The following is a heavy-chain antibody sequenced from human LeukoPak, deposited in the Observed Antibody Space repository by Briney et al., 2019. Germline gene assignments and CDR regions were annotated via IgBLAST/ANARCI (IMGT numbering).Heavy chain of an antibody. D-gene: IGHD6-19*01. V-gene: IGHV3-11*04. J-gene: IGHJ4*02. CDR1: GFIFSDYY. Sequence: GGSLRLSCAASGFIFSDYYMSWIRQAPGKGLEWVSYISNSGSTIYYADSVKGRFTISRDNAKNSLYLQMNSLRAEDTAVYYCARTESGWYLNPDYWGQGTLVTVSS. CDR2: ISNSGSTI. CDR3: ARTESGWYLNPDY.